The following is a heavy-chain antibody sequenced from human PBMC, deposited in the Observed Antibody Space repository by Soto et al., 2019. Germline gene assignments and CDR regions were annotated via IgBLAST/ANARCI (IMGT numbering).Heavy chain of an antibody. CDR1: GGSISSSSHH. CDR3: ARHSNRNYGLYYFDY. Sequence: SETLSLTCTVSGGSISSSSHHWAWIRQPPGKGLEWIGSINYRGNTYNNPSLKSRVTISVDTSKNQFSLMVCSATAADTALYYCARHSNRNYGLYYFDYWGLGALVTVSS. J-gene: IGHJ4*02. D-gene: IGHD4-4*01. V-gene: IGHV4-39*01. CDR2: INYRGNT.